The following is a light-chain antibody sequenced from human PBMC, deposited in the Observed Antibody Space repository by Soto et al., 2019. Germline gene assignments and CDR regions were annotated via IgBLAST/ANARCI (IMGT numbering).Light chain of an antibody. CDR2: EVS. J-gene: IGLJ1*01. CDR1: SSDVGFSKY. Sequence: QSALTQPASVSGSPGQSITISCTGTSSDVGFSKYVFWFQQHPGKAPKLIISEVSTRPSGVSDRFSGSRSANTSSLTISGLHAEDEADYYCSSLTSSDTDVFGTGTKVTVL. V-gene: IGLV2-14*03. CDR3: SSLTSSDTDV.